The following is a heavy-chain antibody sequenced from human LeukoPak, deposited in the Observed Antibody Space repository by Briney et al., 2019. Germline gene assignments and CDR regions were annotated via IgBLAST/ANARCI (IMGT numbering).Heavy chain of an antibody. CDR3: AKGSTKAYCSGGSCYRSIYYYMDV. Sequence: GESLRLSCAASGFTFSSYVMSWVRQAPGKGLEWVSAISGSGGSTYYADSVKGRFTISRDNSKNTLYLQMNSLRAEDTAVYYCAKGSTKAYCSGGSCYRSIYYYMDVWGKGTTVTVSS. J-gene: IGHJ6*03. V-gene: IGHV3-23*01. CDR2: ISGSGGST. D-gene: IGHD2-15*01. CDR1: GFTFSSYV.